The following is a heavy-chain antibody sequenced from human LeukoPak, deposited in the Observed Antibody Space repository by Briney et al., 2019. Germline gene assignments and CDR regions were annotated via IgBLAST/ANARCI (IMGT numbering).Heavy chain of an antibody. V-gene: IGHV1-2*02. CDR3: ARASLIIVVVITGNWFDP. CDR2: INPNSVGT. Sequence: SVKVSCKASGYTFTRYYMHWVRQSPRQGLEWMGWINPNSVGTNYAQKVQGRVTMTRDTSISTAYMELSRLRSDDTAVYYCARASLIIVVVITGNWFDPWGQGTLVTVSS. J-gene: IGHJ5*02. CDR1: GYTFTRYY. D-gene: IGHD3-22*01.